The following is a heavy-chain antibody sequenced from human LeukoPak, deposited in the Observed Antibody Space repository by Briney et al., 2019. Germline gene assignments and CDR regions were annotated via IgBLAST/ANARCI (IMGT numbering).Heavy chain of an antibody. CDR1: GFTFDNYA. Sequence: PGGSLRLSCAASGFTFDNYAMNWVRQAPGKGLEWVSVIYSGGSTYYADSVKGRFTISRDNSKNTLYLQMNSLRAEDTAVYYCARAHYDFWSGYLSEFYYYYYMDVWGKGTTVTVSS. J-gene: IGHJ6*03. V-gene: IGHV3-53*01. D-gene: IGHD3-3*01. CDR3: ARAHYDFWSGYLSEFYYYYYMDV. CDR2: IYSGGST.